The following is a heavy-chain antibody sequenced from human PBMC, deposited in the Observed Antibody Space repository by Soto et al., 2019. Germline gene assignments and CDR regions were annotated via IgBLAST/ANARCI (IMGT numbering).Heavy chain of an antibody. CDR3: ARDPHTAMAKGGMAV. J-gene: IGHJ6*02. V-gene: IGHV1-69*01. CDR2: ISPIFGTA. Sequence: QVQLVQSGAEVQKPGSSVKVSCKASGGTFSSYAISWVRQAPGQGLEWMGAISPIFGTANYAQKFQGRVTITADESTSTAYMELSSLRSEDTAVYYCARDPHTAMAKGGMAVWGQGTTVTVSS. D-gene: IGHD5-18*01. CDR1: GGTFSSYA.